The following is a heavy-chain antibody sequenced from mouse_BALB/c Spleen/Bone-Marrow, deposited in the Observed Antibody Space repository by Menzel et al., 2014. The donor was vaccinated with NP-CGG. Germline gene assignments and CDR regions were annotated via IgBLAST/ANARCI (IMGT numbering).Heavy chain of an antibody. V-gene: IGHV1S132*01. CDR2: IFPGIGTT. CDR3: ARGGNYGY. CDR1: GYTFTNYW. Sequence: VQLQQSGTELVKPGASVKLSCKTSGYTFTNYWIQWVKQRPGQGLGWIGEIFPGIGTTYYNEKFKGKATLTIDTSSSTAYVQLSSLTSEDSAVYFCARGGNYGYWGQGTTLTVSS. J-gene: IGHJ2*01. D-gene: IGHD2-1*01.